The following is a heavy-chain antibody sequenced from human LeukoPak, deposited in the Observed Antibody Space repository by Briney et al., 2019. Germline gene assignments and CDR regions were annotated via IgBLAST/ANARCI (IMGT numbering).Heavy chain of an antibody. CDR3: TTGDH. J-gene: IGHJ3*01. CDR1: GFTFSTYT. CDR2: ISGSSYYI. Sequence: PGGSLRLSCVASGFTFSTYTINWVRQTPGKGLEWVSSISGSSYYIYYADSVRGRFTISRDNAENSAYLQMNSLKTEDTAVYYCTTGDHWGQGTMVTVSS. V-gene: IGHV3-21*03.